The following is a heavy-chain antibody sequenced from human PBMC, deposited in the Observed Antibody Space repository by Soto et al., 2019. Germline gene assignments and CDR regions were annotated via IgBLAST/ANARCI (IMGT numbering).Heavy chain of an antibody. V-gene: IGHV3-23*01. CDR3: AKGPWGAVTLFDN. Sequence: EVQLLESGGGLIQPGGSLRLSCAASGFTFSSFVMSWVRQAPGKGLEWVSSISGSGDTTYYAESVKGRFTISRDNSKKTLYLRVNSLRPDDTAMYYCAKGPWGAVTLFDNWGQGTLVTVSS. CDR2: ISGSGDTT. J-gene: IGHJ4*02. D-gene: IGHD4-17*01. CDR1: GFTFSSFV.